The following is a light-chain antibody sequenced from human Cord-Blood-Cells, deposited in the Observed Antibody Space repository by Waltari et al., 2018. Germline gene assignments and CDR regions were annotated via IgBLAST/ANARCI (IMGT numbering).Light chain of an antibody. J-gene: IGKJ3*01. CDR2: AAS. Sequence: DLQMTQSPSSLSASVGDRVTITCRARQSISSYLNWYQQKPGKAPKLLIYAASSLQSGVPSRFSGSGSGTDFTLTISRLQPEDFAAYYCQQSYSTPFTFGPGTKVDIK. CDR3: QQSYSTPFT. V-gene: IGKV1-39*01. CDR1: QSISSY.